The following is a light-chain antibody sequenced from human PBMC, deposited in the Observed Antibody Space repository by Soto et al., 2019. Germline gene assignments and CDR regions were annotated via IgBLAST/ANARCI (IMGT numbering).Light chain of an antibody. V-gene: IGLV2-14*01. CDR1: SSDIGAYNY. CDR2: EVS. CDR3: SSYTGGNTYWI. Sequence: QSALTQPASVSGSPGQSITISCTGTSSDIGAYNYVSWYQQHPGKAPKVIIFEVSNRPSGVSNRFSGSKSGNTASLTIYGLQPEDEADYHCSSYTGGNTYWIFGGGTKVTVL. J-gene: IGLJ3*02.